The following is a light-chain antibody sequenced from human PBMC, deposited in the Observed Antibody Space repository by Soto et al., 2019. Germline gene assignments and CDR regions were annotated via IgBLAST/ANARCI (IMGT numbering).Light chain of an antibody. J-gene: IGLJ2*01. CDR1: SSDVGGYNY. CDR3: FSYAGSYV. Sequence: QSALTQPRSVSGSPGQSVTISCTGTSSDVGGYNYVSWYQQHPGKAPKLMIYDVSKRPSGVPDRFSGSKSGNTASLTISGLQAEDEADYYCFSYAGSYVFGGGTNLTVL. V-gene: IGLV2-11*01. CDR2: DVS.